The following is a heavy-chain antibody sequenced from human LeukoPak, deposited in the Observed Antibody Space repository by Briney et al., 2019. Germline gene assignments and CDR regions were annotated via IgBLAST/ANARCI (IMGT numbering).Heavy chain of an antibody. CDR3: AKVLGYSFALDYMDV. CDR1: GFTVSGNY. J-gene: IGHJ6*03. V-gene: IGHV3-53*01. CDR2: IYSGGST. Sequence: GGSLRLSCAASGFTVSGNYMSWVRQAPGKGLEWVSVIYSGGSTYYANSVKGRFTISRDNSKNTLYLQMNNLRAEDTAVYYCAKVLGYSFALDYMDVWGKGTTVTVSS. D-gene: IGHD5-18*01.